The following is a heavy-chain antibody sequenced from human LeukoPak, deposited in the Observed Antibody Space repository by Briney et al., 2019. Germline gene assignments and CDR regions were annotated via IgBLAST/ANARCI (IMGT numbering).Heavy chain of an antibody. V-gene: IGHV4-59*01. J-gene: IGHJ4*02. CDR3: ARGKGYFDY. CDR2: LFYSGST. CDR1: GGSISSYY. Sequence: PSETLSLTCTVSGGSISSYYWSWIRQPPGKGLEWIAYLFYSGSTNYNPSLKSRVTISVDTSKNQFSLNLKSVTAADTAVYYCARGKGYFDYWGQGTLVTVSS.